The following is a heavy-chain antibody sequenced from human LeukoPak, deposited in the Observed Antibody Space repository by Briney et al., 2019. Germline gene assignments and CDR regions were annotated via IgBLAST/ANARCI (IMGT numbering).Heavy chain of an antibody. CDR1: GGSFSGYY. V-gene: IGHV4-34*01. CDR3: ARDRGYGSGNYYAPPYYYYYMAV. Sequence: SETLSLTCADYGGSFSGYYWSWIRQPPGKGLEWIGEINHSGSTNYSPFMKSRVIISVDTSKNQFSLRLSSVTAADTAVYYCARDRGYGSGNYYAPPYYYYYMAVWGKGTTVIISS. D-gene: IGHD3-10*01. CDR2: INHSGST. J-gene: IGHJ6*03.